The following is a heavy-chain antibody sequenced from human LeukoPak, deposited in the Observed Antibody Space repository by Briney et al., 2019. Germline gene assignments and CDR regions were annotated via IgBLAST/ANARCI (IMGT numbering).Heavy chain of an antibody. V-gene: IGHV3-7*01. D-gene: IGHD3-10*01. Sequence: GGSLRLSCAASGFTFSSYWMSWVRQAPGNGLELVANIKQDGSEKHYVDSVKGRFTISRDNAKNSLYLQMNSLRAEDTAVYYCARDISLGYYGSGSYIFDYWGQGTLVTVSS. CDR3: ARDISLGYYGSGSYIFDY. CDR1: GFTFSSYW. J-gene: IGHJ4*02. CDR2: IKQDGSEK.